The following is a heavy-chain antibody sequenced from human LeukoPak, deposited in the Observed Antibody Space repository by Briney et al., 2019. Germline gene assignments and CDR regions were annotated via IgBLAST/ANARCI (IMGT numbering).Heavy chain of an antibody. Sequence: SETLSLTCTVSGGSISSYYWSWIRQPPGKGLEWIGYIYYSGSTNYNPSLKSRVTISVDTSKNQFSLKLSSVTAADTAVYYCARLYYDILTTWYFDLWGRGTLVTVSS. CDR1: GGSISSYY. D-gene: IGHD3-9*01. CDR2: IYYSGST. CDR3: ARLYYDILTTWYFDL. J-gene: IGHJ2*01. V-gene: IGHV4-59*08.